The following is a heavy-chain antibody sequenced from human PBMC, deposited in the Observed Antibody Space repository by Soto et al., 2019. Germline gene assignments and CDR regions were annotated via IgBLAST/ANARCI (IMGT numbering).Heavy chain of an antibody. CDR3: ARESEDLTSNFDY. CDR2: ISSTTNYI. V-gene: IGHV3-21*06. J-gene: IGHJ4*02. Sequence: GSLRLSCSASGFTFTMYSMNWVRQAPGKGLEWVSSISSTTNYIYYGDSMKVRFTISRDNAKNSLYLEMNSLRAEDTAVYYCARESEDLTSNFDYWGQGTLVTVYS. CDR1: GFTFTMYS.